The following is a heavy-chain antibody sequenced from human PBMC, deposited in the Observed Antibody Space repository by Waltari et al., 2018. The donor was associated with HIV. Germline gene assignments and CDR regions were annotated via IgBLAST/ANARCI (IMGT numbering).Heavy chain of an antibody. Sequence: QLQLQESGPGLVKPSETLSLTCTVSGGSISSSSYYWGWIRQPPGKGLEWIGSIYDRGNTYDNPALKGRVTIADDTSKNQFSLKLRFVTAAGTGPYYGARLRPVRCLEWLPQKKYYFGYWGQGTLVTVSS. J-gene: IGHJ4*02. CDR2: IYDRGNT. D-gene: IGHD3-3*01. V-gene: IGHV4-39*01. CDR1: GGSISSSSYY. CDR3: ARLRPVRCLEWLPQKKYYFGY.